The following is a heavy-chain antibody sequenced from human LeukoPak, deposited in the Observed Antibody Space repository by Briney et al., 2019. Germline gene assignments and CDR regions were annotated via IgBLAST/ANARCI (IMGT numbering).Heavy chain of an antibody. CDR2: IYYSGNT. V-gene: IGHV4-39*01. CDR1: GVSISSSNSY. CDR3: ARHYASGSYYKY. D-gene: IGHD3-10*01. Sequence: SETLSLTCTVSGVSISSSNSYWGWIRQPPGKGLEWIGSIYYSGNTYYNPSLRSRVTISVDTSKNQFSLKLSSVTAADTAVYYCARHYASGSYYKYWGQGTLVTVSS. J-gene: IGHJ4*02.